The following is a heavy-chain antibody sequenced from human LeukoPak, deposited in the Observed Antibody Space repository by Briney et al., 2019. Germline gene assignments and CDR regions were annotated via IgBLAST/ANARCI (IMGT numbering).Heavy chain of an antibody. D-gene: IGHD5-24*01. CDR1: GGSISSYY. J-gene: IGHJ4*02. V-gene: IGHV4-4*07. CDR2: IYTSGST. CDR3: ARGDVATILLRK. Sequence: SSETLSLTCTVSGGSISSYYWSWIRQPAGKGLEWIGRIYTSGSTNYNPSLKSRVTMSVDTSKNQFSLNLTSVIAADTAVYYCARGDVATILLRKWGQGTLVTVSS.